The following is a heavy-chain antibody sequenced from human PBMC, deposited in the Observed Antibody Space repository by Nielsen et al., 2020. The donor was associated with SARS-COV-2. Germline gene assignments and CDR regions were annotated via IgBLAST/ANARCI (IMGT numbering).Heavy chain of an antibody. CDR3: AAYYASGSYSSGSSNYYYYGKDV. V-gene: IGHV3-48*01. CDR2: ISSSSSTI. CDR1: GFTFSSYS. D-gene: IGHD3-10*01. J-gene: IGHJ6*02. Sequence: GGSLRLSCAASGFTFSSYSMNWVRQAPGKGLEWVSYISSSSSTIYYADSVKGRFTISRDNAKNSLYLQMNSLRAEDTAVYYCAAYYASGSYSSGSSNYYYYGKDVWGQGTTVTVSS.